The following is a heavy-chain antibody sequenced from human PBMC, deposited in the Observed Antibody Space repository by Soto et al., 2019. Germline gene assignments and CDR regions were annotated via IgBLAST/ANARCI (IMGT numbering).Heavy chain of an antibody. V-gene: IGHV1-18*01. Sequence: ASVKVSCKTSGYIFTAYGLAWLRQAPGQRPEWMGWVSTNDDRTNYAQKFQGRVTMTTDRSTTTTSMELRSLRPDDTAVYYCARELNTESSAYYSFAFWGQGTLVTVSS. CDR1: GYIFTAYG. CDR3: ARELNTESSAYYSFAF. J-gene: IGHJ4*02. D-gene: IGHD3-22*01. CDR2: VSTNDDRT.